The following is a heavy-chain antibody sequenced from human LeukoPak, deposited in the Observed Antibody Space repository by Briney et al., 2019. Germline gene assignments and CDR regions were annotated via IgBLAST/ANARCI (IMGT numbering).Heavy chain of an antibody. CDR3: ASCSSTIRRGFDP. CDR2: IIPIFGTA. CDR1: GGTFSSYA. J-gene: IGHJ5*02. V-gene: IGHV1-69*13. Sequence: ASVKVSCKASGGTFSSYAISWVRQAPGQGLEWMGGIIPIFGTANYAQKFQGRVTITADESTSTAYMELSSLRSEYTAVYYCASCSSTIRRGFDPWGQGTLVTVSS. D-gene: IGHD2-2*01.